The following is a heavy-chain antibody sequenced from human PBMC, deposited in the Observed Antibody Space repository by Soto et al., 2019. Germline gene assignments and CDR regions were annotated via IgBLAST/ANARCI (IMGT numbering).Heavy chain of an antibody. D-gene: IGHD1-26*01. J-gene: IGHJ5*02. CDR1: GFTFSSYG. Sequence: GGSLRLSCAASGFTFSSYGMHWVRQAPGKGLEWVAVISYDGSNKYYADSVKGRFTISRDNSKNTLYLQMNSLRAEDTAVYYCAKDAVGATGWFDPWGQGTLVTV. CDR3: AKDAVGATGWFDP. V-gene: IGHV3-30*18. CDR2: ISYDGSNK.